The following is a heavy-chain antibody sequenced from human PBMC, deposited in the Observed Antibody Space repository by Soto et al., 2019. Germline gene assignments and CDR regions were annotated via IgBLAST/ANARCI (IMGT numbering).Heavy chain of an antibody. CDR3: AKDPPWTVGPLAMDV. V-gene: IGHV3-23*01. CDR1: GFTFYNYA. D-gene: IGHD1-26*01. Sequence: PGGSLRLSCAASGFTFYNYAMSWVRQAPGKGLEWVSTFSGSGGNIYYAESVKGRLTISRDDSKNTLYLQMDSLRVEDTAVYYCAKDPPWTVGPLAMDVWGQGTTVTVSS. CDR2: FSGSGGNI. J-gene: IGHJ6*02.